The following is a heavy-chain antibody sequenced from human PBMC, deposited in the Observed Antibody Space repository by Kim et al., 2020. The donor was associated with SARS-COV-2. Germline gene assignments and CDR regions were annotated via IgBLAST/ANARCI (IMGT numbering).Heavy chain of an antibody. V-gene: IGHV3-11*06. J-gene: IGHJ6*02. Sequence: NGRFTISRDNAKNSLYLQMNSLRAEDTAVYYCARGFSAVAGYYYYYGMDVWGQGTTVTVSS. CDR3: ARGFSAVAGYYYYYGMDV. D-gene: IGHD6-19*01.